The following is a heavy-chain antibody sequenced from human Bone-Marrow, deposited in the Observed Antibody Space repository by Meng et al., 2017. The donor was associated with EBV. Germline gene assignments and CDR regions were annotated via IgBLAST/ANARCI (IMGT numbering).Heavy chain of an antibody. Sequence: VKWVQSLTQLKEPAAPVNAPFTASDYTFTSYNRNWVRQATGQGLEWMEWMDPNSGNTGFAQKFQGRVTMTRNTSISTAYMELSALTSEDTAVYYCARDVYASGTYRADPWGQGTLVTVSS. CDR1: DYTFTSYN. CDR2: MDPNSGNT. V-gene: IGHV1-8*02. CDR3: ARDVYASGTYRADP. J-gene: IGHJ5*02. D-gene: IGHD3-10*01.